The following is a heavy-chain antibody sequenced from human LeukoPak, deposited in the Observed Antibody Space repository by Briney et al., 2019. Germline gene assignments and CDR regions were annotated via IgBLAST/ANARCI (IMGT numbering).Heavy chain of an antibody. J-gene: IGHJ4*02. CDR3: ARRLGYSFDY. Sequence: SGGSLRLSCAASRFTFSSYAMSWVRQAPGKGLEWVSGISGSGGSTYYADSVKGRFTISRDNSKNTLYLQMNSLGAEDTAVYYCARRLGYSFDYWGQGTLVTVSS. V-gene: IGHV3-23*01. CDR2: ISGSGGST. D-gene: IGHD3-22*01. CDR1: RFTFSSYA.